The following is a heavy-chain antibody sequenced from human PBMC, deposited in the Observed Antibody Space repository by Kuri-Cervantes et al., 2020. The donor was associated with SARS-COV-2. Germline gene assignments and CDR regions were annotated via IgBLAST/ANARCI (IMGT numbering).Heavy chain of an antibody. CDR1: GYTFTGYY. J-gene: IGHJ2*01. CDR2: INAGNGNT. Sequence: ASVKVSCKASGYTFTGYYMRWVRQAPGQRLEWMGWINAGNGNTKYSQKFQGRVTITRDTSASTAYMELSSLRSEDTAVYYCARDLYYDSSGSGDWYLALWGRGNLV. V-gene: IGHV1-3*01. D-gene: IGHD3-22*01. CDR3: ARDLYYDSSGSGDWYLAL.